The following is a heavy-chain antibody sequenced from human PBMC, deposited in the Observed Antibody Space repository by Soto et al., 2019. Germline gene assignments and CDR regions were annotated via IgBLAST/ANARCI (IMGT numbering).Heavy chain of an antibody. CDR1: GGSVSSGSYY. CDR3: ARYWSLGLATAPYYYYGMDV. Sequence: SETLSLTCTVSGGSVSSGSYYWSWIRQPPGKGLEWIGYIYYSGSTNYNPSLKSRVTISVDTSKNQFSLKLSSVTAADTAVYYCARYWSLGLATAPYYYYGMDVWGQGTTVTVSS. V-gene: IGHV4-61*01. CDR2: IYYSGST. J-gene: IGHJ6*02. D-gene: IGHD3-3*01.